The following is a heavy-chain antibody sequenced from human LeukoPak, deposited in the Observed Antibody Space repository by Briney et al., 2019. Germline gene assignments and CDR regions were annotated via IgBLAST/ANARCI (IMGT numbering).Heavy chain of an antibody. CDR2: ISGSGGST. J-gene: IGHJ4*02. CDR1: GFTFSTYG. V-gene: IGHV3-23*01. CDR3: AKTGHTIFGVVTTYYFDY. D-gene: IGHD3-3*01. Sequence: GGSLRLSCAASGFTFSTYGMHWVRQAPGKGLEWVSAISGSGGSTYYADSVKGRFTISRDNSKNTLYLQMNSLRAEDTAVYYCAKTGHTIFGVVTTYYFDYWGQGTLVTVSS.